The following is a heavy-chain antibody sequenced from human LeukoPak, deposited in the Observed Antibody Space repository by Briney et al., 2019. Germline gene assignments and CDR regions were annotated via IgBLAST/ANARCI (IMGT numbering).Heavy chain of an antibody. CDR1: GFTFSSYE. V-gene: IGHV3-48*03. D-gene: IGHD3-10*01. CDR2: ISSSGSTI. J-gene: IGHJ5*02. Sequence: PGGSLRLSCIASGFTFSSYEMTWVRQAPGKGLEWLSYISSSGSTIYYADSVKGRFTVSRDNAKNSLYLQMNSLRAEDTAVYYCARESGITMLRGAHTPWGQGILFTVSS. CDR3: ARESGITMLRGAHTP.